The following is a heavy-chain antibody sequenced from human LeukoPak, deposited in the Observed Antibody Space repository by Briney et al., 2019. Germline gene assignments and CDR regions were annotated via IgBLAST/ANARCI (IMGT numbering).Heavy chain of an antibody. CDR1: GGSISSSNW. V-gene: IGHV4-39*01. CDR2: IYYSGST. D-gene: IGHD3-22*01. J-gene: IGHJ4*02. CDR3: ARQGEDYYDSSGYRRGY. Sequence: SETLSLTCAVSGGSISSSNWWSWVRQPPGKGLEWIGSIYYSGSTYYNPSLKSRVTISVDTSKNQFSLKLSSVTAADTAVYYCARQGEDYYDSSGYRRGYWGQGTLVTVSS.